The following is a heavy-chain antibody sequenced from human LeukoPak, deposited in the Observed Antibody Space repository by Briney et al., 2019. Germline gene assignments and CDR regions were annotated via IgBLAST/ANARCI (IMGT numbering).Heavy chain of an antibody. CDR3: ARETYSGSGSYNYFDY. Sequence: GGSLRLSCAASGFTFSSYAMSWVRQAPGKGLEWVSAISGSGGSTYYADSVKGRFTISRDNSKNTLYLQMNSLRAEDTAVYYCARETYSGSGSYNYFDYWGQGTLVTVSS. CDR2: ISGSGGST. V-gene: IGHV3-23*01. D-gene: IGHD3-10*01. CDR1: GFTFSSYA. J-gene: IGHJ4*02.